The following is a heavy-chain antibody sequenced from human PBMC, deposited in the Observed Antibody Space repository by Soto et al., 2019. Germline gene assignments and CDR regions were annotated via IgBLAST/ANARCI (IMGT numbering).Heavy chain of an antibody. CDR3: AGADYGAPFDY. J-gene: IGHJ4*02. CDR2: IYHSGST. CDR1: GYSISSGYY. Sequence: SETLSLTCAVSGYSISSGYYWGWIRQPPGKGLEWIGSIYHSGSTYYNPSLKSRVTISVDTSKNQFSLKLSSVTAADTAVYYCAGADYGAPFDYWGQGTLVTVS. V-gene: IGHV4-38-2*01. D-gene: IGHD4-17*01.